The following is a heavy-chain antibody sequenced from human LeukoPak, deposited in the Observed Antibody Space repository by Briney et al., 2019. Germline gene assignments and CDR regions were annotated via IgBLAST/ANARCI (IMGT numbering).Heavy chain of an antibody. Sequence: TSETLSLTCAVYGGSFSGYYWSWTRQPPGKGLEWIGEINHSGSTNYNPSLKSRVTISVDTSKNQFSLKLSSVTAADTAVYYCARTTVTTGWFDPWGQGTLVTVSS. CDR3: ARTTVTTGWFDP. J-gene: IGHJ5*02. V-gene: IGHV4-34*01. CDR2: INHSGST. D-gene: IGHD4-17*01. CDR1: GGSFSGYY.